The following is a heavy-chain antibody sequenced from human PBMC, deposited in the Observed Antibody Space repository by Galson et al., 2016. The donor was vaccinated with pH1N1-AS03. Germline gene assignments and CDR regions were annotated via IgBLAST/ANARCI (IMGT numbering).Heavy chain of an antibody. CDR1: GFTFSSYS. V-gene: IGHV3-21*01. Sequence: SLRLSCAASGFTFSSYSVNWVRQAPGKGLEWVSSISRRRSAIYYADSVKGRFTISRDNARRSLYLQMNSLRAEDTAVYYCATNIEQRYTSKWYKFDHWGPGTLVTVSS. CDR2: ISRRRSAI. CDR3: ATNIEQRYTSKWYKFDH. D-gene: IGHD6-13*01. J-gene: IGHJ4*02.